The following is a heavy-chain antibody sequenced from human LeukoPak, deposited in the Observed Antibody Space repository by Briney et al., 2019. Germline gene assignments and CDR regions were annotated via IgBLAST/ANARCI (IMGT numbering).Heavy chain of an antibody. CDR1: GYTFTSYV. Sequence: GASVKVSCKAFGYTFTSYVMTWVRQDPGQGLEWMGWISAYNGNTDYADNFQGRVIVTTDTSTSTAYMELRSLRSDDTAVYYCARDSSSVTPSGMDVWGQGTTVAVSS. V-gene: IGHV1-18*01. CDR2: ISAYNGNT. D-gene: IGHD3-22*01. CDR3: ARDSSSVTPSGMDV. J-gene: IGHJ6*02.